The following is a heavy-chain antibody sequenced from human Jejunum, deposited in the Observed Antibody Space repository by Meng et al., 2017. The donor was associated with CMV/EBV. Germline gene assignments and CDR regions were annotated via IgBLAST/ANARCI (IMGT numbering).Heavy chain of an antibody. V-gene: IGHV3-66*01. Sequence: LSCASSGFTVSTHSLNWVRQAPGKGLEWVSVLYSGGSTYYAESVTGRFTISRDNSKNTLYLQMSSLRAEDTAVYYCVSRGRTGQNWGQGMPVTVSS. D-gene: IGHD1-26*01. J-gene: IGHJ4*02. CDR2: LYSGGST. CDR3: VSRGRTGQN. CDR1: GFTVSTHS.